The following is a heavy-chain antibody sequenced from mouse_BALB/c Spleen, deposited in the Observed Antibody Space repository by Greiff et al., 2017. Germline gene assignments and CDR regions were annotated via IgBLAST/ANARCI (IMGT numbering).Heavy chain of an antibody. CDR1: GFTFSDYY. Sequence: EVKLMESGGGLVKPGGSLKLSCAASGFTFSDYYMYWVRQTPEKRLEWVATISDGGSYTYYPDSVKGRFTISRDNAKNNLYLQMSSLKSEDTAMYYCARSVDRAMDYWGQGTSVTVSS. V-gene: IGHV5-4*02. CDR3: ARSVDRAMDY. J-gene: IGHJ4*01. CDR2: ISDGGSYT. D-gene: IGHD1-1*01.